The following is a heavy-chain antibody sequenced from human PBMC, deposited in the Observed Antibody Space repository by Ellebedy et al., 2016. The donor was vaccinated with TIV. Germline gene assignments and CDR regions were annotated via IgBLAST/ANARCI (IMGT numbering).Heavy chain of an antibody. CDR2: VYPRDSET. V-gene: IGHV5-51*01. Sequence: GESLKISCKGSGYTFSNYWIGWVRQMPGKGLEWMGIVYPRDSETRYSPSFQGPVTISADKSTSTAYLQWSSLKASDTAKYYCATSTSGWTQDFDLWGRGTLVTVSS. CDR3: ATSTSGWTQDFDL. J-gene: IGHJ2*01. CDR1: GYTFSNYW. D-gene: IGHD6-19*01.